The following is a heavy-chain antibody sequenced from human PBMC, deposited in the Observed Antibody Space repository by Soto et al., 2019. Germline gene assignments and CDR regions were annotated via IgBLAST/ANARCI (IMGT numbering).Heavy chain of an antibody. CDR1: GYTFTSYY. V-gene: IGHV1-46*03. Sequence: QVQLVQSGAEVKKPGASVKVSCKASGYTFTSYYMHWVRQAPGQGLEWMGIINPSGGSTSAQKFQGRLTMXGEXSXNTVYMELSSLRSEDTAVYYCARVYCSGGGCYSIDSWGQGTLVTVSS. D-gene: IGHD2-15*01. J-gene: IGHJ4*02. CDR2: INPSGGST. CDR3: ARVYCSGGGCYSIDS.